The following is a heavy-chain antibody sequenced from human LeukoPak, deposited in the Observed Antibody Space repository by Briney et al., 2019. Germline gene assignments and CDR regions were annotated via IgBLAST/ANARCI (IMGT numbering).Heavy chain of an antibody. CDR3: AKLGIAVAGGDAFDI. Sequence: GGSLRLSCAASGLTFSNYAMSWVRQAPGKRLEWVSAISGGSTYYADSVKGRFTISRDNPKITLYLQMNSLRAEDTAVYYCAKLGIAVAGGDAFDIWGQGTMVTVSS. CDR2: ISGGST. D-gene: IGHD6-19*01. V-gene: IGHV3-23*01. J-gene: IGHJ3*02. CDR1: GLTFSNYA.